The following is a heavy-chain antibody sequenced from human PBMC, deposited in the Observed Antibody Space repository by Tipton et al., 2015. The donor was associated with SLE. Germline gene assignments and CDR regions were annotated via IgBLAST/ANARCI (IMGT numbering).Heavy chain of an antibody. Sequence: TLSLTCTVSGGSMGTYCWSWIRRSPGMRLEWIAFICYSGFSNYNPSLKSRVTVSLDTSKKQFSLNLSSVTAADTAVYYCARAPMGRDYRRGSFEIWGQGIMVTVSS. J-gene: IGHJ3*02. CDR2: ICYSGFS. CDR3: ARAPMGRDYRRGSFEI. CDR1: GGSMGTYC. V-gene: IGHV4-59*08. D-gene: IGHD4-11*01.